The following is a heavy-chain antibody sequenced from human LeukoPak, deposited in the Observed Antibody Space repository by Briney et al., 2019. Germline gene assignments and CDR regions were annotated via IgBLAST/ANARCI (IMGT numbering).Heavy chain of an antibody. V-gene: IGHV3-21*01. CDR3: AIQNYGVKMTDNWYFDL. Sequence: PGRSLRLSCAASGFTFSSYSMNWVRQAPGKGLEWVSSISSSSSYIYYADSVKGRFTISRDNAKNSLYLQMNSLRAEDTAVYYCAIQNYGVKMTDNWYFDLWGRGTLVTVSS. J-gene: IGHJ2*01. CDR1: GFTFSSYS. D-gene: IGHD4-17*01. CDR2: ISSSSSYI.